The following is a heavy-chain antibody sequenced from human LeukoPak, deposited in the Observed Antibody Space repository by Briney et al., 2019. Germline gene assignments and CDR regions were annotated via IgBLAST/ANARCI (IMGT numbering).Heavy chain of an antibody. CDR3: ARQGTGTTPDRPFYYYYGMDV. V-gene: IGHV3-11*01. Sequence: KPGGSLRLSCAASGFTFGDYYMSWIRQAPGKGLEWVSYISSSGSTIYYADSVKGRFTISRDNAKNSLYLQMNSLRAEDTAVYYCARQGTGTTPDRPFYYYYGMDVWGQGTTVTVSS. CDR2: ISSSGSTI. D-gene: IGHD1-1*01. J-gene: IGHJ6*02. CDR1: GFTFGDYY.